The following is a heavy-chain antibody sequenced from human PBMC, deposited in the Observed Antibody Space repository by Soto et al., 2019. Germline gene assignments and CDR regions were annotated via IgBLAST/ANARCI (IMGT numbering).Heavy chain of an antibody. CDR1: GFTFSSYA. Sequence: EVQLLESGGGLVQPGGSLRLSCAASGFTFSSYAMSWVRQAPGKGLEWVSAISGSGGSTYYADSVKGRFTISRDNSKNTLYLPMNSLSAEDTAVYYCAKLGGYSSRRGWFDPWGQGTLVTVSS. V-gene: IGHV3-23*01. D-gene: IGHD6-13*01. CDR3: AKLGGYSSRRGWFDP. J-gene: IGHJ5*02. CDR2: ISGSGGST.